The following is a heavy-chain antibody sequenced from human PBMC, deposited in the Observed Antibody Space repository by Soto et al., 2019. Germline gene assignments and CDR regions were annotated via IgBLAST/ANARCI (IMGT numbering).Heavy chain of an antibody. D-gene: IGHD3-10*01. CDR3: ARGYYGSGRYDNPWDFEYYMDV. CDR2: INPNSGGT. V-gene: IGHV1-2*04. Sequence: QVQLVQSGAEVKKPGASVKVSCKASGYTFTGYYMHWVRQAPGQGLEWMGWINPNSGGTNYAQKFQGWVTMTRDTSISTAYMELSRLRSDDTAVYYCARGYYGSGRYDNPWDFEYYMDVWGKGTTVTVSS. CDR1: GYTFTGYY. J-gene: IGHJ6*03.